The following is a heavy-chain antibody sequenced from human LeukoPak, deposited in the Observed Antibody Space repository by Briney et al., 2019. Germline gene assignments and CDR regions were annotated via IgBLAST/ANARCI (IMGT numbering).Heavy chain of an antibody. D-gene: IGHD5-24*01. Sequence: GGSLGLSCAASGFTVSSNYMSWVRQAPGKGLEWVSVIYSGGSTYYSDSVKGRFTISRHNSKNTLYLQMNSLRAEDTAVYYCARDLRDGYNSGSLGYWGQGTLVTVSS. CDR3: ARDLRDGYNSGSLGY. V-gene: IGHV3-53*01. J-gene: IGHJ4*02. CDR1: GFTVSSNY. CDR2: IYSGGST.